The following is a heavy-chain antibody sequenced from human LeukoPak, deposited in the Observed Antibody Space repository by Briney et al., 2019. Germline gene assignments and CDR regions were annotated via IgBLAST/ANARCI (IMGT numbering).Heavy chain of an antibody. J-gene: IGHJ4*02. V-gene: IGHV4-4*07. CDR2: IYTTGHT. CDR3: ARELDISWYYFDL. D-gene: IGHD6-13*01. Sequence: SETLSLTCTISGGSIRSTYWNWIRQPAGRGLGWLGRIYTTGHTKFNPSLKSRVTMSVDTSKNQFSLNLTSMTAADTAVYYCARELDISWYYFDLWGQGIPVTVSS. CDR1: GGSIRSTY.